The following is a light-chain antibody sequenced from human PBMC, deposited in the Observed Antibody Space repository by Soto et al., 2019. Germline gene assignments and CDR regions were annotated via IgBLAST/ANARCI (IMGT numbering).Light chain of an antibody. Sequence: VLTQSPATLSLSPGERATLSCRASLNVNSYLAWYQQKPGQAPRLLIYEASTRATGIPARFSGSGSGTEFTFTINTLQPEDIATYYCQQYDNLPLTFGGGTKVDI. V-gene: IGKV3-11*01. CDR3: QQYDNLPLT. CDR1: LNVNSY. J-gene: IGKJ4*01. CDR2: EAS.